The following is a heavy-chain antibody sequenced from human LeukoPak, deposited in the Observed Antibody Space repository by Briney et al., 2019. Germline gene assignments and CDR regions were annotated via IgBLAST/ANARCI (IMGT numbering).Heavy chain of an antibody. J-gene: IGHJ6*02. CDR1: GVTFADLA. V-gene: IGHV3-49*04. CDR3: ARGAIDLWLYYGMYV. D-gene: IGHD5-18*01. CDR2: VRSKNHRGTA. Sequence: AGRSLRLSCIASGVTFADLAMSCVRQAPEKGLVWVGFVRSKNHRGTAEYAASVRGRFAISRDDSMSIAYLQMNSLETEDTAVYCCARGAIDLWLYYGMYVWRQGTTIIVSS.